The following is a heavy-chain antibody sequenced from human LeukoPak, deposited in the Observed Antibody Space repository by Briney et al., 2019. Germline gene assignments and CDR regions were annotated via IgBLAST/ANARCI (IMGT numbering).Heavy chain of an antibody. CDR1: GGSFSNYY. J-gene: IGHJ6*03. V-gene: IGHV4-34*01. CDR3: ARGGTMIEGYYYMDV. CDR2: INDRGRA. D-gene: IGHD3-22*01. Sequence: PSETLSLTCAVYGGSFSNYYWNWIRQTPGKGLEWLGEINDRGRANYNPSLMSRVTVSVDTSKNQFSLKLSSVTAADTAVYYCARGGTMIEGYYYMDVWGKGTTVTVSS.